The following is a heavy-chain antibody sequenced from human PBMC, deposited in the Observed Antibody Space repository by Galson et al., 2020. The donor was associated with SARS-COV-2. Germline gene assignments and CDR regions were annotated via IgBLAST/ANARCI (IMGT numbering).Heavy chain of an antibody. Sequence: GESLKISCAASGFTFSSYWMTWVRQAPGKGLEWVANIKQDGSENSYVDSVKGRFTISRDNAKNSLYLQMNSLRAEDTAVYYCSRGGAWTMDVWGLGTTVTVSS. J-gene: IGHJ6*02. D-gene: IGHD5-12*01. V-gene: IGHV3-7*03. CDR1: GFTFSSYW. CDR3: SRGGAWTMDV. CDR2: IKQDGSEN.